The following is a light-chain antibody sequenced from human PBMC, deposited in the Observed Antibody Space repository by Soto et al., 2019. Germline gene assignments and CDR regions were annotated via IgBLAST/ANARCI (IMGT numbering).Light chain of an antibody. CDR3: MQALQTPYT. V-gene: IGKV2-28*01. J-gene: IGKJ2*01. Sequence: DIVMTQSPLSLPVTPGEPASISCRSSQSLLYSTGYNYLVWYLQKPGQSPQLLIYLGSNRASGVPDRFSGSGSGTDFTLKISRVEAEDVGVYYCMQALQTPYTFGQGTKLEIK. CDR1: QSLLYSTGYNY. CDR2: LGS.